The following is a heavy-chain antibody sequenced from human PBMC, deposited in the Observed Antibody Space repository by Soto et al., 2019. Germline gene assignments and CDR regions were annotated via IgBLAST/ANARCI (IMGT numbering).Heavy chain of an antibody. V-gene: IGHV4-59*01. D-gene: IGHD3-3*01. J-gene: IGHJ3*02. CDR3: ARGTKIYDFWSGYVNAFDI. CDR2: TYYSGST. CDR1: GGSISSYY. Sequence: SETLSLTCTVSGGSISSYYWSWIRQPPGKGLEWIGYTYYSGSTNYNPSLKSRVTISVDTSKNQFSLKLSSVTAADTAVYYCARGTKIYDFWSGYVNAFDIWGQGTMVTVSS.